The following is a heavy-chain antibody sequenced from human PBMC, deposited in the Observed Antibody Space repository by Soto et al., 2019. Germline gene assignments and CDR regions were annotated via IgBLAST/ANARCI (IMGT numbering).Heavy chain of an antibody. CDR3: ARGDYGRYFDY. J-gene: IGHJ4*02. Sequence: ASGKVSCKASGYTFTSYGISWVRQAPGQGLERXGGXXAXXXXXHXXXKLQGRVTMTTDTYTSTAYTELRSLRSDDTAVYYCARGDYGRYFDYWGQGTLVTASS. CDR2: XXAXXXXX. V-gene: IGHV1-18*04. CDR1: GYTFTSYG. D-gene: IGHD3-16*01.